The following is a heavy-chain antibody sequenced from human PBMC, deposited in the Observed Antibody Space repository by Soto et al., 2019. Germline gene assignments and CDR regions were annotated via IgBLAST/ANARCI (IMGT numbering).Heavy chain of an antibody. J-gene: IGHJ6*02. CDR3: ARPQELGSRYIGADV. V-gene: IGHV3-23*01. CDR2: ISGSGGST. D-gene: IGHD1-20*01. CDR1: EFTFSSYA. Sequence: GGSLRLSCAASEFTFSSYAMSWVRQAPGKGLEWVSGISGSGGSTYYADSVKGRFTISRDKSTNTAYLQWSSLKASDTAIYYCARPQELGSRYIGADVWGQGTTVTVSS.